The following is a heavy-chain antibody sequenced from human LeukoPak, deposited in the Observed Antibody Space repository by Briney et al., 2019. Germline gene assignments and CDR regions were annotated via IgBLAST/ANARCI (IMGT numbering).Heavy chain of an antibody. CDR3: AKGAEIDH. CDR2: MTGPADTT. J-gene: IGHJ4*02. CDR1: GFNFNNFA. V-gene: IGHV3-23*01. Sequence: PGGSLRLSCAASGFNFNNFAMSWVRQAPGKGPEWLSAMTGPADTTYCAESVKGRFTISRDYSKSMVYLQMNSLRVEDTAIYYCAKGAEIDHWGQGTLVTVSS.